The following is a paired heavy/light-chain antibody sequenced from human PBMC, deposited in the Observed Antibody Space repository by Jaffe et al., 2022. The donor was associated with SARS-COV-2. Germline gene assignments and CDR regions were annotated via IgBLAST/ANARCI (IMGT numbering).Heavy chain of an antibody. CDR3: ARGEWEFIQSKYYYYAMDV. CDR1: GFIFSSYT. Sequence: EVQLVESGGGLVQPGGSLRLSCAASGFIFSSYTMNWVRQAAGKGLEWVSFISRDSSSIYYADSVKGRFTISRDNVENSLYLQMNSLGDEDTAVYFCARGEWEFIQSKYYYYAMDVWGQGTTVTVSS. J-gene: IGHJ6*02. V-gene: IGHV3-48*02. D-gene: IGHD1-26*01. CDR2: ISRDSSSI.
Light chain of an antibody. CDR2: GAS. CDR3: QQYGSSPPGYT. Sequence: EVVLTQSPGTLSLSPGERAILSCRASQSVSSSSLAWYQQKPGQAPRLLIYGASSRATDIPDRFSGSGSGTDFTLTISGLEVEDFAVYYCQQYGSSPPGYTFGQGTKLEIK. CDR1: QSVSSSS. J-gene: IGKJ2*01. V-gene: IGKV3-20*01.